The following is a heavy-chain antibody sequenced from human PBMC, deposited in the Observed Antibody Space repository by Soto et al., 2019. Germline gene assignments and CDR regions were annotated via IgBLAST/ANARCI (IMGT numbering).Heavy chain of an antibody. D-gene: IGHD6-13*01. CDR2: IYYSGST. CDR3: ARERQQLGLDYFGY. V-gene: IGHV4-59*01. CDR1: GGSISSYY. Sequence: SETLSLTCTVSGGSISSYYWSWIRQPPGKGLEWIGYIYYSGSTNYNPSLKSRVTISVDTSKNQFSLKLSSVTAADTAVYYYARERQQLGLDYFGYWGQGTLVTVSS. J-gene: IGHJ4*02.